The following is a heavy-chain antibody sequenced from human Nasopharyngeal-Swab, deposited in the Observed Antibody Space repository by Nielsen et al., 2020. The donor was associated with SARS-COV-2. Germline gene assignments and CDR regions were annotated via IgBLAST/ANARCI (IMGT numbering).Heavy chain of an antibody. D-gene: IGHD1-20*01. J-gene: IGHJ2*01. CDR2: ISWNGNIR. CDR1: GFTFDDYA. Sequence: GGSLRLSCAASGFTFDDYAMYWVRQAPGKGLEWVSGISWNGNIRGHADSVEGRFTISRDNAKSSLYLQMNSLRVEDTALYYCARENNWEALRYFDPWGRGTLVTVSS. CDR3: ARENNWEALRYFDP. V-gene: IGHV3-9*01.